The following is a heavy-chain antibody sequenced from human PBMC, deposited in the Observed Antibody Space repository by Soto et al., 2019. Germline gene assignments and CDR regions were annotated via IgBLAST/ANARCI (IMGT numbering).Heavy chain of an antibody. CDR3: AKAKEGITIFGVELDY. CDR1: GFTFSSYA. J-gene: IGHJ4*02. Sequence: EVQLLESGGGLVQPGGSLRLSCAASGFTFSSYAMSWVRQAPGKGLEWVSAISGSGGSTYYADSVKGRFTISRDNSKNTLYLQMNSLRAEDTAVYYCAKAKEGITIFGVELDYWGQGTLVTVSS. CDR2: ISGSGGST. V-gene: IGHV3-23*01. D-gene: IGHD3-3*01.